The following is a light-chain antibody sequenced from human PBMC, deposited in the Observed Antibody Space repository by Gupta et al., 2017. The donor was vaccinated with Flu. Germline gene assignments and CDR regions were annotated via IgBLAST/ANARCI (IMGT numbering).Light chain of an antibody. CDR2: LGS. Sequence: DIVMTQSPLSLPVTPGEPASISCRSSQSLLHSNGYNYLDWYLQKPGQSPQLLIYLGSNRASGVPDRFSGSGSGTDFTLKSSRVEAEDVGVYYCMQALQTPVFGQGTKVEIK. CDR1: QSLLHSNGYNY. V-gene: IGKV2-28*01. CDR3: MQALQTPV. J-gene: IGKJ1*01.